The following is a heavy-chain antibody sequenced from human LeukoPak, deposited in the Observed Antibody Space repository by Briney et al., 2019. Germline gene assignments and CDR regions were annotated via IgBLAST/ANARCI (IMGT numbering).Heavy chain of an antibody. V-gene: IGHV3-48*04. Sequence: GGSLRLSCAASGFTFSSYWMSWVRQAPGKGLEWVSYISTSGFTISYADSVKGRFTISRDNAKNSLYLQMSSLKVEDTAVYYCARAPRYSGSYPMIDYWGQGTLVTVSS. CDR1: GFTFSSYW. D-gene: IGHD1-26*01. J-gene: IGHJ4*02. CDR2: ISTSGFTI. CDR3: ARAPRYSGSYPMIDY.